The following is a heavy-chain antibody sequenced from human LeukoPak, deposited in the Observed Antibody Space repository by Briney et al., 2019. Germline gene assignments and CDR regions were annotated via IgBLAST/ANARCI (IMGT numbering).Heavy chain of an antibody. CDR1: GGSISSSSYS. D-gene: IGHD4-23*01. CDR3: ANSANYGGNSGYFDY. V-gene: IGHV4-39*01. CDR2: IFHSGST. Sequence: SETLSLTCTVSGGSISSSSYSWGWIRQPPGKGLEWIGSIFHSGSTYYNPSLDGRVTISVDASKNQFSLKLSSVTAADTAVYYCANSANYGGNSGYFDYWGQGTLVTVSS. J-gene: IGHJ4*02.